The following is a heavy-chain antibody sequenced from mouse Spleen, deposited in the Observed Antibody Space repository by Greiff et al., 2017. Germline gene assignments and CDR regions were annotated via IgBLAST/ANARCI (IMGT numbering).Heavy chain of an antibody. CDR3: ARHLWLRHAMDY. CDR2: ISNGGGST. Sequence: EVKLVESGGGLVQPGGSLKLSCATSGFTFSDYYMYWVRQTPEKRLEWVAYISNGGGSTYYPDTVKGRFTISRDNAKNTLYLQMSRLKSEDTAMYYCARHLWLRHAMDYWGQGTSVTVSS. V-gene: IGHV5-12*02. CDR1: GFTFSDYY. J-gene: IGHJ4*01. D-gene: IGHD2-2*01.